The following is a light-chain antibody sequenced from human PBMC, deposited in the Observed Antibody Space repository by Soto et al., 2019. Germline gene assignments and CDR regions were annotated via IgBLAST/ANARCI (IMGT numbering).Light chain of an antibody. CDR2: LAS. CDR1: QHIATN. CDR3: QQTYSYPRT. Sequence: DIQMTQSPSSLSASVGDRVTLTCRASQHIATNLCWFQQKPGKAPKLLIYLASSLQSGVPSRFSACGSGTEFTLIISSLQPEDFATYYCQQTYSYPRTFGQGTKVDVK. V-gene: IGKV1-39*01. J-gene: IGKJ1*01.